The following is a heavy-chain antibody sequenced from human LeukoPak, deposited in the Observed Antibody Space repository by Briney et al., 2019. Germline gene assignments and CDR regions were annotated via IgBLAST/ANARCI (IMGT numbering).Heavy chain of an antibody. CDR2: INPSGGST. V-gene: IGHV1-46*01. CDR1: GYTFTSYY. CDR3: ARNRIAVAGFDY. Sequence: ASVKVSCKASGYTFTSYYMHWVRRAPGQGLEWMGIINPSGGSTSYAQKFQGRVTMTRDTSTSTVYMELSSLRSEDTAVYYCARNRIAVAGFDYWGQGTLVTVSS. J-gene: IGHJ4*02. D-gene: IGHD6-19*01.